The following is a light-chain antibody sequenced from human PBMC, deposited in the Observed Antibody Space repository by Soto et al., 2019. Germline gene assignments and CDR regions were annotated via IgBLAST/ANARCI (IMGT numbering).Light chain of an antibody. V-gene: IGLV2-23*02. CDR3: CSYAGSSTFDVV. J-gene: IGLJ2*01. CDR2: EVS. Sequence: QSVLSQPASVSGSPGQSITISCTGTSSDFGSYNLVSWYQQHPGKAPKLMIYEVSKRPSGVSNRFSGSKSGNTASLTISGLQAEDEADYYCCSYAGSSTFDVVFGGGTKVTV. CDR1: SSDFGSYNL.